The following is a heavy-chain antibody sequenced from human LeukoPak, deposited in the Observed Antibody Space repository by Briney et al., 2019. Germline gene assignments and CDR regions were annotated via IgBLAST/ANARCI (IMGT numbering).Heavy chain of an antibody. Sequence: SETLSLTCIVSGYSISSGYYWGWIRQPPGKGLEWIGRIYHSGSTYYNPSLKSRVTISVDTSKNQFSLKLSSVTAADTAVYYCARTAHCSSTSCLSPFDYWGQGTLVTVSS. J-gene: IGHJ4*02. V-gene: IGHV4-38-2*02. CDR2: IYHSGST. D-gene: IGHD2-2*01. CDR1: GYSISSGYY. CDR3: ARTAHCSSTSCLSPFDY.